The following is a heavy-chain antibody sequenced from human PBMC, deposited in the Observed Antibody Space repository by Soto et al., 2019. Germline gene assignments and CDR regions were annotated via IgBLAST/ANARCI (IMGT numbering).Heavy chain of an antibody. CDR2: IYYSGST. V-gene: IGHV4-39*01. Sequence: SLPMPLPRTVAGGTISNRSYCRSMKRKPPGKGLEWIGSIYYSGSTYYNPSLKSRVTISVDTSKNQFSLKLSSVTAADTAVYYCARGRRYSSSWYSDYWGQGTLVTVSS. D-gene: IGHD6-13*01. J-gene: IGHJ4*02. CDR3: ARGRRYSSSWYSDY. CDR1: GGTISNRSYC.